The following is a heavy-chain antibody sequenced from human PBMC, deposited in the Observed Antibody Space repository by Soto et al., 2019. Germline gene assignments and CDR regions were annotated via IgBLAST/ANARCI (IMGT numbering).Heavy chain of an antibody. V-gene: IGHV1-3*05. CDR3: TRSAISPYGGLIGPFDY. J-gene: IGHJ4*02. Sequence: QVQLAQSGAEERKPGASVKVSCEATGYTFTAYAMHWVRQAPGQRLEWMGWIKPANGNTKYSQKFQSRLTITIDTSANTMYMELSSLTSEDTAMYYCTRSAISPYGGLIGPFDYWGQGNLVTVSS. CDR1: GYTFTAYA. D-gene: IGHD3-16*02. CDR2: IKPANGNT.